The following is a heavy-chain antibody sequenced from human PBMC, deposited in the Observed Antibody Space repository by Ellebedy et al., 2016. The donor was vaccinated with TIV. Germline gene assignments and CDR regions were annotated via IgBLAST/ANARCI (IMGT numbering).Heavy chain of an antibody. D-gene: IGHD2-15*01. CDR3: ARDQDGAYCSGGSCYSPDAFDI. Sequence: ASVKVSXXASGYTFTSYGISWVRHAPGQGLEWMGWISAYNGNTNYAQKLQGRVTMTTDTSTSTAYMELRSLRSDDTAVYYCARDQDGAYCSGGSCYSPDAFDIWGQGTMVTVSS. CDR1: GYTFTSYG. CDR2: ISAYNGNT. J-gene: IGHJ3*02. V-gene: IGHV1-18*04.